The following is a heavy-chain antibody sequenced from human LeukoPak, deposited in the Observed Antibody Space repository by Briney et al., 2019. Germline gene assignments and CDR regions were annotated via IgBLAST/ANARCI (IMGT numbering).Heavy chain of an antibody. CDR2: ISADGGST. CDR3: AKESGKFDY. Sequence: GGSLRLSCVASGLTFHDYAMHWVRQAPGKGLEWVSLISADGGSTFYADSVRGRFSISRDNSKNSLYLQMNSLRTEDTAMYYCAKESGKFDYWGQGTLVAVSS. CDR1: GLTFHDYA. V-gene: IGHV3-43*02. J-gene: IGHJ4*02.